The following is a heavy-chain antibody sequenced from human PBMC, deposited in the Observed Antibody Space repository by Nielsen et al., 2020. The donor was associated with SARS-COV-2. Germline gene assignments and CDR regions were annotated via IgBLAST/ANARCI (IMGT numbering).Heavy chain of an antibody. CDR3: ARWDSYGSL. D-gene: IGHD5-18*01. V-gene: IGHV1-18*01. Sequence: ASVKVSCKASGYMFISYGISWVRQAPGQGLEWMGWISSYNGDTNYAQKFQGRVTMTTDTSTSTAYMELRSLGSDDTAVYYCARWDSYGSLWGQGTLVTVSS. CDR2: ISSYNGDT. J-gene: IGHJ4*02. CDR1: GYMFISYG.